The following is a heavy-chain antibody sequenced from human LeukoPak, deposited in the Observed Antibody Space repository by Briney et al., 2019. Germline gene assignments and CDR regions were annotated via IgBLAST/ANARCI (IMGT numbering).Heavy chain of an antibody. CDR1: GFTFSSTW. Sequence: GGSLRLSCAAPGFTFSSTWMRWVRQAPGKGLEWVATIKEDGSEKYYVDSVKGRFTISRDNAKSSLYLQMNSLRAEDTAVYYCSRHTSSWHAMDVWGQGTTVTVSS. V-gene: IGHV3-7*02. D-gene: IGHD6-13*01. J-gene: IGHJ6*02. CDR3: SRHTSSWHAMDV. CDR2: IKEDGSEK.